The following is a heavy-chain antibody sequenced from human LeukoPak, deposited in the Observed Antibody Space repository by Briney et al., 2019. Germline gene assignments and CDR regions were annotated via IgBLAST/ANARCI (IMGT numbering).Heavy chain of an antibody. V-gene: IGHV3-21*01. CDR3: ARDASGSSTGLIDS. D-gene: IGHD1-26*01. CDR2: ISTSSYYT. CDR1: GFTLRSYN. Sequence: KTGGSLRLSCVVSGFTLRSYNMHWVRQAPGKGLEWVSYISTSSYYTYYADSVKGRFTISRDDAKNSLYLQMNSLRDEDTALYYCARDASGSSTGLIDSWGQGTLVTVSS. J-gene: IGHJ4*02.